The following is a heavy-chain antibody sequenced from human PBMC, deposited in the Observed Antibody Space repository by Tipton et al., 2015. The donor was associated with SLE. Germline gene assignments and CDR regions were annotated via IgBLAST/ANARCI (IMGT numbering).Heavy chain of an antibody. D-gene: IGHD6-13*01. CDR2: IYFPGRT. CDR3: ARDFRAVAGRFFYYYMDV. V-gene: IGHV4-34*01. CDR1: RGSFSGYY. Sequence: TLSLTCAVYRGSFSGYYWSWIRRPPGKGLEWIGRIYFPGRTYYNPSVTSRVTIALDTSKNEFSLEMTSVTTADTGVYYCARDFRAVAGRFFYYYMDVWGKGTTVTV. J-gene: IGHJ6*03.